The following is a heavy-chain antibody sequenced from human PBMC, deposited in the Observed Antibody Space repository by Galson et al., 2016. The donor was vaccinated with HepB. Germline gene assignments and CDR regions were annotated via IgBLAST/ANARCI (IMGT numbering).Heavy chain of an antibody. Sequence: SLRLSCAASGFTFSYYGMHWVRQAPGKGLEWVAVIWYDERNKFYADSVKGRFTISRDNSKNTLYLQMNSLSAEDTAAYFCARDGTTTVATGLLQYYYGMDVWGEVTTVIVSS. V-gene: IGHV3-33*01. CDR3: ARDGTTTVATGLLQYYYGMDV. D-gene: IGHD4-17*01. CDR2: IWYDERNK. J-gene: IGHJ6*04. CDR1: GFTFSYYG.